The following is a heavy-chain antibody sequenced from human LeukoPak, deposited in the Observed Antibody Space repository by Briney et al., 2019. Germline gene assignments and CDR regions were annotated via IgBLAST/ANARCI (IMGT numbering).Heavy chain of an antibody. J-gene: IGHJ3*01. V-gene: IGHV4-61*02. CDR1: GASISSGNYY. D-gene: IGHD5-12*01. CDR3: ARYRYSGYDDAFDV. CDR2: LHTTGGT. Sequence: SETLSLTCIVSGASISSGNYYWTRIRQPAGKGLEWIGRLHTTGGTNYNPSFKSRLSISGDTSKNQFSLQLSSVTAADTAVYYCARYRYSGYDDAFDVWGQGTMVTVSS.